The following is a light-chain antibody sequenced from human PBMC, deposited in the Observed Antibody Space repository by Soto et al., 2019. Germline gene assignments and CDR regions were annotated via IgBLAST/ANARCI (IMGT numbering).Light chain of an antibody. Sequence: DIQMTQSPSSLSASVGDRVTITCRASQSIYSSLNWYHQKPGKAPKLLIYAASNLQSGVPSRFSGSGSGTDFTLSISSLQPEDFATYYWQQSYSAPYTVGQGTKQDI. CDR2: AAS. CDR1: QSIYSS. V-gene: IGKV1-39*01. J-gene: IGKJ2*01. CDR3: QQSYSAPYT.